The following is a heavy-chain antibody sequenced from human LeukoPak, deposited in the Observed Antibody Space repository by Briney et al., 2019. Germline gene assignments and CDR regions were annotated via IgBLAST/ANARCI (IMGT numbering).Heavy chain of an antibody. CDR2: INHSGST. Sequence: SETLSLTCAVYGGSFSGYYWSWIRQPPGKGLEWIGEINHSGSTNYNPSLKSRVTISVDTSKNQFSLKLSSVTAADTAVYYCARGGRYSYGSRKYNWFDPWGQGTLVTVSS. J-gene: IGHJ5*02. CDR1: GGSFSGYY. D-gene: IGHD5-18*01. CDR3: ARGGRYSYGSRKYNWFDP. V-gene: IGHV4-34*01.